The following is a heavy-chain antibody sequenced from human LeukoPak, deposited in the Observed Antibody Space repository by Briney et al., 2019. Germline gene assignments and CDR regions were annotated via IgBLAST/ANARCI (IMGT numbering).Heavy chain of an antibody. CDR3: ARDSEAQGIRNYGVDV. J-gene: IGHJ6*02. CDR1: GGSISSGDYY. CDR2: IYYSGST. D-gene: IGHD2/OR15-2a*01. Sequence: SETLSLTCTVSGGSISSGDYYWSWIRQPPGKGLEWIGYIYYSGSTYYNPSLKSRVTISVDTSKNQFSLKLSSVTAADTAVYYCARDSEAQGIRNYGVDVWGQGTTVTVSS. V-gene: IGHV4-30-4*01.